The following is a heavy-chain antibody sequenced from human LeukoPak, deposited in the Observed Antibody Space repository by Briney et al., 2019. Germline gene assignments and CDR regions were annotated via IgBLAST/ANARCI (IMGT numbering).Heavy chain of an antibody. V-gene: IGHV4-38-2*01. D-gene: IGHD1-26*01. CDR2: IYHSGST. CDR1: GYFISSGYY. Sequence: SETLSLTCAVSGYFISSGYYWGWIRQPPGKGLEWIGSIYHSGSTYCNPSLKSRVTISVDTSKNQFSLKVSSVTAADTAVYYCARHGSGTYFDPWGQGTLVTVSS. CDR3: ARHGSGTYFDP. J-gene: IGHJ5*02.